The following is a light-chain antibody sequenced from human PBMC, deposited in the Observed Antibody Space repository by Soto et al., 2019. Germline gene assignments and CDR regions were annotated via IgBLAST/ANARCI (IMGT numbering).Light chain of an antibody. J-gene: IGKJ5*01. Sequence: EIVMTQSPATLSVSPGEGATLSCRASQSVSSKLAWYQQKPGQAPRLVIFDASNRANGVPARFGGSGSGTDFTLTINSLEPEDFAVYYCQQRNVWPPITFGQGTRLEIK. V-gene: IGKV3-11*01. CDR2: DAS. CDR1: QSVSSK. CDR3: QQRNVWPPIT.